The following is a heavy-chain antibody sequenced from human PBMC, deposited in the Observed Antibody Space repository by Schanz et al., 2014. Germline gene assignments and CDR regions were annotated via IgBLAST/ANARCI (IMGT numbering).Heavy chain of an antibody. Sequence: EVQLVESGGGLVQPGGSLRLSCAASGFTFSIYGMSWVRQAPGKGLEWVSGIGGSGDSTHYADSVKGRFTISRDNSKNTLFLQMSSLRAEDTAVYFCARDGGRDGYNLAFDVWGQGTLVTVSS. CDR1: GFTFSIYG. V-gene: IGHV3-23*04. J-gene: IGHJ3*01. CDR2: IGGSGDST. D-gene: IGHD5-12*01. CDR3: ARDGGRDGYNLAFDV.